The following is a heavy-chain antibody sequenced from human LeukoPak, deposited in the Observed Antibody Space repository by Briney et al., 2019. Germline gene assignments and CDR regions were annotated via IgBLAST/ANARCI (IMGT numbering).Heavy chain of an antibody. Sequence: GGSLRLSCAASGLTFSSYGMSWVRQAPGKGLEWVSEISGSGGSTYYADSVKGRFTISRDNSKNTLYLQMNSLRAEDTAVYYCAKGRGWEASYYYYYMDVWGKGTTVTISS. CDR3: AKGRGWEASYYYYYMDV. D-gene: IGHD1-26*01. CDR2: ISGSGGST. CDR1: GLTFSSYG. J-gene: IGHJ6*03. V-gene: IGHV3-23*01.